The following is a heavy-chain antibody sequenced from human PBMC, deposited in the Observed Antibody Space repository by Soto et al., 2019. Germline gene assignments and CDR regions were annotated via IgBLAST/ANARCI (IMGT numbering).Heavy chain of an antibody. V-gene: IGHV3-30-3*01. J-gene: IGHJ6*02. D-gene: IGHD4-4*01. CDR3: ARAGTVTSLSEDYYYGMDV. Sequence: GGSLRLSCAASGFTFSSYAMHWVRQAPGKGLEWVAVISYDGSNKYYADSVKGRFTISRDNSKNTLHLQMNSLRAEDTAVYYCARAGTVTSLSEDYYYGMDVWGQGTTVTVSS. CDR1: GFTFSSYA. CDR2: ISYDGSNK.